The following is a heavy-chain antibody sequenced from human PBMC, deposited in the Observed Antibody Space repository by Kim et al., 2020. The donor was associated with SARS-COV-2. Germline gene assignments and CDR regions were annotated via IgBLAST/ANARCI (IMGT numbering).Heavy chain of an antibody. J-gene: IGHJ5*02. Sequence: STYYADSVKGRFTISRDNSKNTLYLQMNSLRAEDTAVYYCAKGRLLSFDPWGQGTLVTVSS. CDR3: AKGRLLSFDP. D-gene: IGHD3-10*01. V-gene: IGHV3-23*01. CDR2: ST.